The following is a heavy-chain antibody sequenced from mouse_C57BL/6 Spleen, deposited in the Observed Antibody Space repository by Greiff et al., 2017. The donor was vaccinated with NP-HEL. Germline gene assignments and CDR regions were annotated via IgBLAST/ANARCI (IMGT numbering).Heavy chain of an antibody. D-gene: IGHD1-1*01. CDR2: INPNNGGT. CDR1: GYTFTDYY. CDR3: ARDGSSYL. J-gene: IGHJ2*01. Sequence: VQLQQSGPELVKPGASVKISCKASGYTFTDYYMNWVKQSHGKSLEWIGDINPNNGGTSYNQKFKGKATLTVDKSSSTAYMELRSLTSEDSAVYFCARDGSSYLWGQGTTLTVSS. V-gene: IGHV1-26*01.